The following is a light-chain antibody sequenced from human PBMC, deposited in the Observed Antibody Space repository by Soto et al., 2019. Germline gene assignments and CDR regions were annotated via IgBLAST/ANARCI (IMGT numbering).Light chain of an antibody. V-gene: IGKV1-6*02. CDR1: QDIRSD. CDR2: AAS. J-gene: IGKJ4*01. CDR3: LQDHNYPLS. Sequence: AIQMTQFASSLSASFGDRVTITWRASQDIRSDLGWYQQRPGKAPKLLIYAASSLQSGVPSRFSGSGYGTDFTLTISSLQTEDFATYYCLQDHNYPLSFGGGTKVDIK.